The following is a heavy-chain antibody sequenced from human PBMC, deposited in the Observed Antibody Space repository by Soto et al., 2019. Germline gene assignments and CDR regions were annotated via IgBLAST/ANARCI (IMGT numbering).Heavy chain of an antibody. CDR2: ISGSNGAT. Sequence: ASVKVSCKFSGYSFSNYGMTWVRQAPGQGLEWMGWISGSNGATKYAQKFQGRVTLTADTSTSTVYMELRSLALGDTAVYFCARYSNWRIVKRNWFDSWGQGSLVTVSS. J-gene: IGHJ5*01. V-gene: IGHV1-18*04. CDR1: GYSFSNYG. D-gene: IGHD1-7*01. CDR3: ARYSNWRIVKRNWFDS.